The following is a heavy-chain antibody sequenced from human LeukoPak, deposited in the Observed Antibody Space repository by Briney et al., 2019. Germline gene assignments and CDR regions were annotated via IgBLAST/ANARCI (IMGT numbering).Heavy chain of an antibody. CDR2: IIPIFGTA. CDR3: ARNYDFWSGYQT. J-gene: IGHJ5*02. V-gene: IGHV1-69*06. CDR1: GYMFNIYG. Sequence: ASVKVSCKASGYMFNIYGISWVRQAPGQGLEWMGGIIPIFGTANYAQKFQGRVTITADKSTSTAYMELSSLRSEDTAVYYCARNYDFWSGYQTWGQGTLVTVSS. D-gene: IGHD3-3*01.